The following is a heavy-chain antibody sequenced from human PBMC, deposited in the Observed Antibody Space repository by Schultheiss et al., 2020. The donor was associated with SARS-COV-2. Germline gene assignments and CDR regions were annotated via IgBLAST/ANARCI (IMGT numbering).Heavy chain of an antibody. Sequence: LRLSCTVSGGSISSSSYYWGWIRQPPGKGLEWIGYIYYSGSTYYNPSLKSRVTISVDTSKNQFSLKLSSVTAADTAVYYCARDSIPHVDTAAFDIWGQGTMVTVSS. J-gene: IGHJ3*02. CDR2: IYYSGST. D-gene: IGHD5-18*01. CDR1: GGSISSSSYY. CDR3: ARDSIPHVDTAAFDI. V-gene: IGHV4-31*03.